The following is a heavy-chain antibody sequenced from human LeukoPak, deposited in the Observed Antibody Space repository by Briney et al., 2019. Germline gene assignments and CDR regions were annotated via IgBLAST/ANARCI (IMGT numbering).Heavy chain of an antibody. V-gene: IGHV2-5*02. CDR2: IYWDDDK. D-gene: IGHD3-3*01. CDR3: AHRRAVSGFLEWLFDAFDI. Sequence: SGPTLVNPTQTLTLTCTFSGFSLSTSGVGVGWIRQPPGKALERLALIYWDDDKRYSPSLKSRLTITKDTSKNQVVLTMTNMDPVDTATYYYAHRRAVSGFLEWLFDAFDIWGQGTMVTVSS. J-gene: IGHJ3*02. CDR1: GFSLSTSGVG.